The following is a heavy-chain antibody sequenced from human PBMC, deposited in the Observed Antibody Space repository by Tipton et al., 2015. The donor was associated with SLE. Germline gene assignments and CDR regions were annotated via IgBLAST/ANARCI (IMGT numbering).Heavy chain of an antibody. CDR2: IHSTGST. J-gene: IGHJ4*02. D-gene: IGHD3-3*01. Sequence: TLSLTCTVSGGSISSGTFYWSWIRQPAGKALEWIGRIHSTGSTDYNPPLRSRITMSIDMSKNQFSLDLNSVTAADTAVYFCAREGFLEWLLFDSWGQGTLVTVSS. V-gene: IGHV4-61*02. CDR3: AREGFLEWLLFDS. CDR1: GGSISSGTFY.